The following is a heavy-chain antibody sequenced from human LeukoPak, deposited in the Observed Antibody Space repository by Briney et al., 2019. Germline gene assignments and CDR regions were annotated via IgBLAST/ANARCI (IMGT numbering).Heavy chain of an antibody. Sequence: PSETLSLTRAVYGGSFSGYYWSWIRQPPGKGLEWIGEINHSGSTYYNPSLKSRVTMSVDTSKNQFSLKLSSVTAADTAVYYCARHAGGISATGTRPFDYWGQGTLVTVSS. CDR3: ARHAGGISATGTRPFDY. J-gene: IGHJ4*02. D-gene: IGHD6-13*01. V-gene: IGHV4-34*01. CDR1: GGSFSGYY. CDR2: INHSGST.